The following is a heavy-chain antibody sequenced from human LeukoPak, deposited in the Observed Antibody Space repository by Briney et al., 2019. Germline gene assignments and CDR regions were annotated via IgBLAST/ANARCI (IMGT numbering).Heavy chain of an antibody. CDR1: GGSISTYY. Sequence: PSETLSLTSTVSGGSISTYYWTWIRQPPGTGLEWIGSISYSGSTNNSPSLKARLPISGATSKNQFSLQLSSVTAADTAVYFCARQESSYGSGSYFDYWGQGFLVTVSS. CDR2: ISYSGST. J-gene: IGHJ4*02. V-gene: IGHV4-59*08. D-gene: IGHD3-10*01. CDR3: ARQESSYGSGSYFDY.